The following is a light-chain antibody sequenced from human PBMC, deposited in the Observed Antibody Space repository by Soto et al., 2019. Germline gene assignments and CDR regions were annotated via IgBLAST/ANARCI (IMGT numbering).Light chain of an antibody. J-gene: IGLJ1*01. CDR1: SSDVGTYNL. CDR2: EDN. Sequence: QSVLAQPASVSGSPGQSITISCTGTSSDVGTYNLVAWYQQHPGKAPKLMIFEDNKRPSGVSDRFSGSKSGNTASLTISGPQTEDEADYYCCSFAGSRILYVFGAGTKVTVL. V-gene: IGLV2-23*01. CDR3: CSFAGSRILYV.